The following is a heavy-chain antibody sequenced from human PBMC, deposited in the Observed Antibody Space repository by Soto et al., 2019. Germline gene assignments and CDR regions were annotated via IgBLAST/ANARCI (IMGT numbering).Heavy chain of an antibody. CDR1: GFTFSSYG. V-gene: IGHV3-33*01. Sequence: QVQLVESGGGVVQPGRSLRLSCAASGFTFSSYGMHWVHQAPGKGLEWVAVIWYDGSNKYYADSVKGRFTISRDNSKNTLYLQMNSLRAEDTAVYYCAREGSSGWYVFTWFDPWGQGTLVTVSS. CDR2: IWYDGSNK. D-gene: IGHD6-19*01. CDR3: AREGSSGWYVFTWFDP. J-gene: IGHJ5*02.